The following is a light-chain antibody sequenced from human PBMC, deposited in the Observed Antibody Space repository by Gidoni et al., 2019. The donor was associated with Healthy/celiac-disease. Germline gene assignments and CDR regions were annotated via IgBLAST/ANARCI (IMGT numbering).Light chain of an antibody. CDR3: QAWDSSTGVV. J-gene: IGLJ2*01. V-gene: IGLV3-1*01. Sequence: SYALTQPPSVSVSPGPTASITCAGDTSGEQDARWYQQKPGQSPVLVIYQDSKRPSGIPERFSGSNSGNTATLTISGTQAMDEADYYCQAWDSSTGVVFGGGTKLTVL. CDR1: TSGEQD. CDR2: QDS.